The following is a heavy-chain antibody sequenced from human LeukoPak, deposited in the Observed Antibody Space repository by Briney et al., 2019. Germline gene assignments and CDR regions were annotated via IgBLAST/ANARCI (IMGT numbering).Heavy chain of an antibody. CDR3: VRDSSGYRFDY. CDR1: GFTFSSYA. Sequence: GGSLRLYCAASGFTFSSYAMSWVRQAPGKGLEWVSAISGSGGSTYYADSVKGRFTISRDNSKNTLYLQMNSLRAEDTAVYYCVRDSSGYRFDYWGQGTLVTVSS. D-gene: IGHD3-22*01. CDR2: ISGSGGST. V-gene: IGHV3-23*01. J-gene: IGHJ4*02.